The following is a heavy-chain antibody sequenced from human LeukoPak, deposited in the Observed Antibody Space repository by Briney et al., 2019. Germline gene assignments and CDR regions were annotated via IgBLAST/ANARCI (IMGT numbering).Heavy chain of an antibody. D-gene: IGHD3-10*01. V-gene: IGHV1-18*01. CDR3: ARDYYGSGSYPDAFDI. CDR1: GYTFTSYG. J-gene: IGHJ3*02. Sequence: GASVKVSCKASGYTFTSYGICWVRQAPGQGLEWMGWISAYNGNTNYAQKLQGRVTMTTDTSTSTAYMELRSLRSDDTAVYYCARDYYGSGSYPDAFDIWGQGTMVTVSS. CDR2: ISAYNGNT.